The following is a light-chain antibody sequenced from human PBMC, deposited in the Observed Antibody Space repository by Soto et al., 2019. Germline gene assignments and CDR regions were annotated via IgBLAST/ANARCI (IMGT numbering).Light chain of an antibody. CDR2: DVS. V-gene: IGKV3-20*01. CDR1: QGVSSNY. Sequence: EIVLTQSPGTLSLSPGERATLSCRSSQGVSSNYLAWYQQKPDQAPRLVIYDVSGRAAGIPDWLSGSGSGTDFTLTISRLEPEDFAVYYYQQYGSSPTFGRGTKVEIK. CDR3: QQYGSSPT. J-gene: IGKJ1*01.